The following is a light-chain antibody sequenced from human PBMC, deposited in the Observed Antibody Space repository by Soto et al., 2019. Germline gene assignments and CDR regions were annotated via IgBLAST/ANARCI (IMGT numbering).Light chain of an antibody. CDR1: SSDIGAYNY. CDR3: TSYTGSNTLEV. CDR2: DVN. Sequence: LTQPASVSGSPGQSITISCTGTSSDIGAYNYVSWYRQHPGKAPQLLIYDVNNRPSGVSHRFSGSKSGNTASLTISGLQSEDEADYFCTSYTGSNTLEVFGPGTKVTVL. J-gene: IGLJ1*01. V-gene: IGLV2-14*03.